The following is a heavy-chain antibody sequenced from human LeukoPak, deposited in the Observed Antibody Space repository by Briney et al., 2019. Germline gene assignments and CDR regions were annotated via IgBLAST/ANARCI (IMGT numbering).Heavy chain of an antibody. J-gene: IGHJ4*02. CDR3: ATKRTEWLRSPPTDY. CDR1: GYTLTELS. V-gene: IGHV1-24*01. CDR2: FNPEDGET. D-gene: IGHD5-12*01. Sequence: VASVKVSCRVSGYTLTELSMHWVRQDPGKGLEWMGGFNPEDGETIYAQKFQGRVTMTEDPSTDTAYMELSSLRSEDTAVYYCATKRTEWLRSPPTDYWGQGTLVTVSS.